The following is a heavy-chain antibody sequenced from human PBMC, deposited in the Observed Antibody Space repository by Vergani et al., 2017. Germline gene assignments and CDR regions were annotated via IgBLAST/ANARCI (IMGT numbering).Heavy chain of an antibody. CDR3: ARSSNWGSTGFDY. CDR2: IDWDDDK. CDR1: GFSLSTSGMR. D-gene: IGHD7-27*01. J-gene: IGHJ4*02. V-gene: IGHV2-70*04. Sequence: QVTLKESGPALVKPTQTLTLTCTFSGFSLSTSGMRVSWIRQPPGKSLEWLARIDWDDDKFYSTSLKTRLTISKDTSKNQVVLTMTNMDPVDTATYYCARSSNWGSTGFDYWGQGTLVTVSS.